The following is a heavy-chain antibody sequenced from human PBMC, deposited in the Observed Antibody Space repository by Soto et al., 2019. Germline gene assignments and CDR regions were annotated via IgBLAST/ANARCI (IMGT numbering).Heavy chain of an antibody. Sequence: DSVKVYCKASGYTFTGYYMHWVRQAPGQGLEWMGWINPNSGGTNYAQKFQGWVTMTRDTSISTAYLQWSSLKASDTAMYYCARHSNQLLGFDYWGQGTLVTVSS. V-gene: IGHV1-2*04. CDR1: GYTFTGYY. CDR3: ARHSNQLLGFDY. D-gene: IGHD2-2*01. CDR2: INPNSGGT. J-gene: IGHJ4*02.